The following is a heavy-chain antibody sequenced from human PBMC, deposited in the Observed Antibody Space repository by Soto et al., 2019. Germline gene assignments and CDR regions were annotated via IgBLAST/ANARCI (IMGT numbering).Heavy chain of an antibody. D-gene: IGHD6-19*01. CDR3: ARVLGYSSGWRSDYYYYYMDV. Sequence: SETLSLTCAVYGGSFSGYYWSWIRQPPGKGLEWIGEINHSGSTNYNPSLKSRVTISVDTSKNQFSLKLSSVTAADTAVYYCARVLGYSSGWRSDYYYYYMDVWGKGTTVTVSS. J-gene: IGHJ6*03. CDR2: INHSGST. CDR1: GGSFSGYY. V-gene: IGHV4-34*01.